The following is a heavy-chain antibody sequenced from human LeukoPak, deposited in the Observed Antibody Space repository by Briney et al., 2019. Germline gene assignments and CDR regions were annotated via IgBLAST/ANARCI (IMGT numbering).Heavy chain of an antibody. J-gene: IGHJ6*03. Sequence: ASVKVSCKASGYTFTGYYMHWVRQAPGQGLEWMGWINPNSGGTNYAQKFQGRVTMTRDTSISIAYMELSRLRSDDTAVYYCARITYYDFWSGYESYYMDVWGKGTTVTVSS. V-gene: IGHV1-2*02. CDR3: ARITYYDFWSGYESYYMDV. CDR2: INPNSGGT. D-gene: IGHD3-3*01. CDR1: GYTFTGYY.